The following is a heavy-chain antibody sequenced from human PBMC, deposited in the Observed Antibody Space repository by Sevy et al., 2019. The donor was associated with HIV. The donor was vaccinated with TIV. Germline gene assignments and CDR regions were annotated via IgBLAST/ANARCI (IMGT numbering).Heavy chain of an antibody. D-gene: IGHD1-1*01. Sequence: SETLSLTCAVYGGSFSGYYWSWIRQPPGKGLEWIGEINHSGSINYNPSLKSRVTISVETSKNQFSLKLSSVTAADTAVYYCARGSGYNWNDLRYYGMDVWGQGTTVTVSS. CDR1: GGSFSGYY. J-gene: IGHJ6*02. CDR3: ARGSGYNWNDLRYYGMDV. CDR2: INHSGSI. V-gene: IGHV4-34*01.